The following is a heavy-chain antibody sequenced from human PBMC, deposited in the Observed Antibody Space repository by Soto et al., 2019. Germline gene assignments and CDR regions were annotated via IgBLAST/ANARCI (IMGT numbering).Heavy chain of an antibody. CDR2: FKAVVYGATT. V-gene: IGHV3-15*01. CDR3: VKDYYYDTTGPDQGFFHV. D-gene: IGHD3-22*01. Sequence: PGGSLRLSCAASGCNFNGDWIRWVRKAQGKGLEFVRRFKAVVYGATTDYATPVNGIFTILRDDSTNTVLLQMKGLEAKDSGIYFCVKDYYYDTTGPDQGFFHVWGRGTMVT. CDR1: GCNFNGDW. J-gene: IGHJ3*01.